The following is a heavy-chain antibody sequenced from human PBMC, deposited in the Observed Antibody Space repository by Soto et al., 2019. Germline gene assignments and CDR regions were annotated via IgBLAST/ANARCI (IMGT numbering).Heavy chain of an antibody. D-gene: IGHD6-13*01. CDR1: GYTFTSYA. CDR3: AREWGYSSSWFSDYYFDY. J-gene: IGHJ4*02. V-gene: IGHV1-3*01. Sequence: ASVKVSCKASGYTFTSYAMHWVRQAPGQRLEWMGWINAGNGNTKYSQKFQGRVTITRDTSASTAYMELSSLRSEDTAVYYCAREWGYSSSWFSDYYFDYWGQGTLVTVSS. CDR2: INAGNGNT.